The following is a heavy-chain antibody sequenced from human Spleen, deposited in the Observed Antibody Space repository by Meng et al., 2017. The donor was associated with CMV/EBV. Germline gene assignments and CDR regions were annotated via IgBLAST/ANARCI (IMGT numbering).Heavy chain of an antibody. CDR3: ASSLVQYSAQFDP. J-gene: IGHJ5*02. V-gene: IGHV4-4*07. Sequence: QVPPQDSGPGLVQPSVSLSLPCTVSGGSISSSYWSWIRQPAGKGLEWIGRIYTSGSTNYNPSLKSRVTISVDTSKNQFSLKLSSVTAADTAVYYCASSLVQYSAQFDPWGQGTLVTVSS. CDR1: GGSISSSY. CDR2: IYTSGST. D-gene: IGHD4-11*01.